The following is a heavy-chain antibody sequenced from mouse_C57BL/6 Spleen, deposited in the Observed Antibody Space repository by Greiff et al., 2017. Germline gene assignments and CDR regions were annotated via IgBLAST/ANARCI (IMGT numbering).Heavy chain of an antibody. V-gene: IGHV3-6*01. J-gene: IGHJ4*01. CDR3: ARTLATGGAMYY. Sequence: EVQLQQSGPGLVKPSQSLSLTCSVTGYSITSGYYWNWIRQFPGNKLEWMGYISYDGSNNYNPSLKNRISITRDTSKNQFFLKLNSVTTEDTATYYCARTLATGGAMYYWGQGTSVTVSS. CDR2: ISYDGSN. CDR1: GYSITSGYY.